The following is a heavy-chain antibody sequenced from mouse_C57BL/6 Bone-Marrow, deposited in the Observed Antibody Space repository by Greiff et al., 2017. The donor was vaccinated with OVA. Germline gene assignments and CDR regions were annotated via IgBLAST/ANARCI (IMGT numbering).Heavy chain of an antibody. CDR2: INPNYGTT. V-gene: IGHV1-39*01. CDR3: AIYDGYRVPFAY. Sequence: EVQLQESGPELVKPGASVKISCKASGYSFTDYNMNWVKQSNGKSLEWIGVINPNYGTTSYNQKFKGKATLTVDQSSSTAYMQLNSLTAEDSAVYYCAIYDGYRVPFAYWGQGTLVTVSA. D-gene: IGHD2-3*01. CDR1: GYSFTDYN. J-gene: IGHJ3*01.